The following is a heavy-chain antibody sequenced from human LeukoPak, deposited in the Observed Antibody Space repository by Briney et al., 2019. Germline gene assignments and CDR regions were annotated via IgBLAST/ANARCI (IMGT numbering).Heavy chain of an antibody. D-gene: IGHD6-19*01. CDR3: ARGRGSGWCSRANFDY. Sequence: GASVKVSCKASGDIFTGYYMHWVRQAPGQGLEWMGINNPSGGSTSYAQKFQGRVTMTRDMSTSTVYMELSSLRSEDTAVYYCARGRGSGWCSRANFDYWGQGTLVTVSS. CDR1: GDIFTGYY. V-gene: IGHV1-46*01. CDR2: NNPSGGST. J-gene: IGHJ4*02.